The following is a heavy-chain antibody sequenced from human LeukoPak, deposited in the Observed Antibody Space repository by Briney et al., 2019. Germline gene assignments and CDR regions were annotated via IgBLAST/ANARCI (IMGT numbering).Heavy chain of an antibody. Sequence: GGSLRLSCAASGLTSSSYLMTWVRQAPGKGLEWVANIKQDGSDKYYVDSVKGRFTISRDNAQNSLHLQINSLRAEDTAVYYCAILRGANYWGQGTLVTVSS. D-gene: IGHD3-10*01. CDR3: AILRGANY. J-gene: IGHJ4*02. V-gene: IGHV3-7*02. CDR1: GLTSSSYL. CDR2: IKQDGSDK.